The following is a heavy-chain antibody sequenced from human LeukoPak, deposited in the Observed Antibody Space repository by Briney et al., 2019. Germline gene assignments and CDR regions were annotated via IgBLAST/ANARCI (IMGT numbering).Heavy chain of an antibody. CDR2: ISSASGSI. Sequence: GGSLRLSCAASGFTFSSYSMNCVRQAPGKGLEWVSYISSASGSIYYADSVKGRFTISRDNAKNSLFLQMNSLRAEDTAVYYCARLPAYCSSTSCYYDYWGQGTLVTVSS. J-gene: IGHJ4*02. D-gene: IGHD2-2*01. V-gene: IGHV3-48*04. CDR1: GFTFSSYS. CDR3: ARLPAYCSSTSCYYDY.